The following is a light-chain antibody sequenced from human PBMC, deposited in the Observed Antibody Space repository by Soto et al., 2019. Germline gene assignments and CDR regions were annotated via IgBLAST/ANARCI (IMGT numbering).Light chain of an antibody. V-gene: IGKV3-20*01. CDR3: QQYGSSPLT. J-gene: IGKJ4*01. Sequence: ETVLTQSPGTLSLSTGERATLSCRASQSVSSSFLAWYQQKPGQAPRLLIYGASSRATGIPDRFSGSAYGTDFTLTISRLEPEGVAVYYCQQYGSSPLTFSGGTKVEIK. CDR2: GAS. CDR1: QSVSSSF.